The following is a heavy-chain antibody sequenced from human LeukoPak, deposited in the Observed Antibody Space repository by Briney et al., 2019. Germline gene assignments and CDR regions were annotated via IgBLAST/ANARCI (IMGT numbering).Heavy chain of an antibody. CDR3: ARVTYGSGTYGAFDY. J-gene: IGHJ4*02. CDR2: IGDSGGGT. CDR1: GFTFSSYV. Sequence: GGSLRLSCSASGFTFSSYVMSWVRQAPGKGLEWVSAIGDSGGGTYYADSVKGRFTISRDNSKNTLYLQMNSLRAEDTAVYYCARVTYGSGTYGAFDYWGQGTLVTVSS. V-gene: IGHV3-23*01. D-gene: IGHD3-10*01.